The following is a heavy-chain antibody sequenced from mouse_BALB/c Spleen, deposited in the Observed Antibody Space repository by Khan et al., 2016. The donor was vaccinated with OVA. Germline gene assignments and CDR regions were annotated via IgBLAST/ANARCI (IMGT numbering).Heavy chain of an antibody. V-gene: IGHV9-3-1*01. CDR3: ARPTYFSYTMAY. CDR2: INTYTGEP. J-gene: IGHJ4*01. Sequence: QIQLVQSGPELKKPGETVKLSCKASGYTFTNFGMNWVKQAPGKGLEWMGWINTYTGEPTYADDFKGRFAFSLETSATAAYLQINNLKNEDTATDFCARPTYFSYTMAYWGQGTSVTVSS. D-gene: IGHD2-10*01. CDR1: GYTFTNFG.